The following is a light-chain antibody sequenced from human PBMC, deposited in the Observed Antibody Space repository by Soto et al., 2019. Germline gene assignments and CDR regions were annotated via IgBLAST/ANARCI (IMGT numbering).Light chain of an antibody. CDR1: QRISSW. CDR2: DAS. Sequence: RAPIPCCDSQRISSWLAWDQQKPGKAPKLLIYDASTLSSGVPSRFSGSGSGTDFTLTISSLKPEDIATYYCLQDYKSPRTFGQRTKVAIK. V-gene: IGKV1-5*01. J-gene: IGKJ1*01. CDR3: LQDYKSPRT.